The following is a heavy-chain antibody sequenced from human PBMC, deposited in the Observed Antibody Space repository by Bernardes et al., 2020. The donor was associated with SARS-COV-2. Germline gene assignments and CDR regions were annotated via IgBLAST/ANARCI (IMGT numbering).Heavy chain of an antibody. CDR2: ISGSGGST. D-gene: IGHD1-1*01. CDR1: GFTFSSYA. CDR3: AKVGLLRAYKGVPRYYGMDV. V-gene: IGHV3-23*01. J-gene: IGHJ6*02. Sequence: GGSLRLSCAASGFTFSSYAMSWVRQAPGKGLEWVSAISGSGGSTYYADSVKGRFTISRDNSKNTLYLQMNSLRAEDTAVYYCAKVGLLRAYKGVPRYYGMDVWGQGTTVTVSS.